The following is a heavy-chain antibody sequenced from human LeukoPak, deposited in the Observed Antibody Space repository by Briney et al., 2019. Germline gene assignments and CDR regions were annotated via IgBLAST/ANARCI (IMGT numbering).Heavy chain of an antibody. Sequence: SETLSLTCTVSGGSISSYYWSWIRQPPGKGLKWIGYIYHSGSTYYNPSLKSRVTISVDRSKNQFSLKLSSVTAADTAVYYCARESTSPYYYYYMDVWGKGTTVTVSS. CDR1: GGSISSYY. J-gene: IGHJ6*03. CDR2: IYHSGST. D-gene: IGHD2-2*01. V-gene: IGHV4-59*12. CDR3: ARESTSPYYYYYMDV.